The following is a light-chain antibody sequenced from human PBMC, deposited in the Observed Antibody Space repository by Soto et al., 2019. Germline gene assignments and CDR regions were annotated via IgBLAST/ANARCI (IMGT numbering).Light chain of an antibody. CDR1: QSVSSSY. CDR3: QQYGSSPPIT. CDR2: GAS. V-gene: IGKV3-20*01. Sequence: EIVLTQSPGTLSLSPGERATLSCRASQSVSSSYLAWYQQKPGQAPRLLIYGASSRATGISDRFSGSGSGTDFTLTINRLEPEDFAVYYCQQYGSSPPITFGQGTRQEIK. J-gene: IGKJ5*01.